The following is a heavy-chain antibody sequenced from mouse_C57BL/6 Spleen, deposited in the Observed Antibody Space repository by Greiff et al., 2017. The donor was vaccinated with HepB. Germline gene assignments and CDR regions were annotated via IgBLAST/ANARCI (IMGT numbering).Heavy chain of an antibody. V-gene: IGHV1-66*01. D-gene: IGHD2-1*01. CDR2: IYPGSGNT. J-gene: IGHJ1*03. Sequence: QVQLQQSGPELVKPGASVKISCKASGYSFTSYYIHWVKQRPGQGLEWIGWIYPGSGNTKYNEKFKGKATLTADTSSSTAYMQLSSLTSEDSAVYYCARGENLLWSPYWYFDVWGTGTTVTVSS. CDR1: GYSFTSYY. CDR3: ARGENLLWSPYWYFDV.